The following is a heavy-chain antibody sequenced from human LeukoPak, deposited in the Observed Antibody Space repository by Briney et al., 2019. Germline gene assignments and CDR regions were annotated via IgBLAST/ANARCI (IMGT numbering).Heavy chain of an antibody. J-gene: IGHJ4*02. D-gene: IGHD6-13*01. Sequence: ASVKVSCKASGYTFTSYGISWVRQAPGQGLEWMGWISAYHGNTNYAQKLQGRVTMTTDTSTSTAYMELRSLRTDDTALYYCARDSTSWPSNLDYWGQGTLVTVSS. CDR1: GYTFTSYG. V-gene: IGHV1-18*01. CDR3: ARDSTSWPSNLDY. CDR2: ISAYHGNT.